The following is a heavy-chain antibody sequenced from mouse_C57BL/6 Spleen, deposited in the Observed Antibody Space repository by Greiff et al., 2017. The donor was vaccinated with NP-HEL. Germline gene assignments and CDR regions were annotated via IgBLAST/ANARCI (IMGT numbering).Heavy chain of an antibody. CDR1: GYTFTDYE. CDR3: TRRSNYDFDY. CDR2: IDPETGGT. D-gene: IGHD2-5*01. J-gene: IGHJ2*01. V-gene: IGHV1-15*01. Sequence: VQLQQSGAELVRPGASVTLSCKASGYTFTDYEMHWVKQTPVHGLEWIGAIDPETGGTAYNQKFKGKAILTADKSSSTAYMGLRSLTSEDSAVYYCTRRSNYDFDYWGQGTTLTVSS.